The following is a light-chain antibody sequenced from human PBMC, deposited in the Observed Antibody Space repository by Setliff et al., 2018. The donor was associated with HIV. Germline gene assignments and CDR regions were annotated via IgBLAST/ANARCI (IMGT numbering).Light chain of an antibody. V-gene: IGLV2-14*01. Sequence: QSVLTQPASVSGSPGQSITTACTGTSSDVGGYNYVSWYQQYPGKAPKLMIYEVNNRPSGVSNRFSGSKSGNTASLTISGLQAEDEADYYCTSYASSSTLDVFGTGTKVTVL. CDR3: TSYASSSTLDV. CDR2: EVN. CDR1: SSDVGGYNY. J-gene: IGLJ1*01.